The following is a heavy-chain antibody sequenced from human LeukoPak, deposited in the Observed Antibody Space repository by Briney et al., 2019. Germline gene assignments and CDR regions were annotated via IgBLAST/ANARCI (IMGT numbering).Heavy chain of an antibody. J-gene: IGHJ4*02. CDR1: GYTFTGYY. D-gene: IGHD2-15*01. CDR3: ARGPPYCSGGSCYRNDY. Sequence: ASVKVSCKASGYTFTGYYMHWVRQAPGQGLEWMGLINPNSGGTNYAQKFQGRVTMTRDTSISTAYMELSRLRSDDTAVYYCARGPPYCSGGSCYRNDYWGQGTLVTVSS. V-gene: IGHV1-2*02. CDR2: INPNSGGT.